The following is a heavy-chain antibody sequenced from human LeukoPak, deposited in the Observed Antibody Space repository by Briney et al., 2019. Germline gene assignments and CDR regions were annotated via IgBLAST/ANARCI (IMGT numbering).Heavy chain of an antibody. Sequence: AGGSLRLSCAASGFTFSDYYMSWIRQAPGKGLEWVSYISSSGCTIYYADSVKGRFTISRDNAKNSLYLQMNSLRAEDTAVYYCARERRGYCSSTSCSWFDPWGQGTLVTVSS. J-gene: IGHJ5*02. D-gene: IGHD2-2*01. CDR1: GFTFSDYY. CDR3: ARERRGYCSSTSCSWFDP. CDR2: ISSSGCTI. V-gene: IGHV3-11*04.